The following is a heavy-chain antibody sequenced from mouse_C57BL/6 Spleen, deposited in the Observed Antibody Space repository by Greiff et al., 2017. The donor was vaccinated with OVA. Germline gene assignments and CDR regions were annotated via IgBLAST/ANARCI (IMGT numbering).Heavy chain of an antibody. Sequence: QVQLQQPGTDLVKPGASVKLSCKASGYTFTSYWMHWVKQRPGQGLEWIGNINPRNGGTNYNEKFKSTATLTVDKSTSTAYMQLSSLTSEDSAVYYCARSAVVRYFDVWGTGTSVTVSS. J-gene: IGHJ1*03. V-gene: IGHV1-53*01. CDR1: GYTFTSYW. CDR3: ARSAVVRYFDV. D-gene: IGHD1-1*02. CDR2: INPRNGGT.